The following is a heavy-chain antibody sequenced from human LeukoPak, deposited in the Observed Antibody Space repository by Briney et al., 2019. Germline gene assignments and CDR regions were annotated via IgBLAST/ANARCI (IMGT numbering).Heavy chain of an antibody. CDR1: GFTFSSYG. CDR3: AKDGVDSSGWYRWAYYYYGMDV. J-gene: IGHJ6*02. CDR2: ISYDGSNK. V-gene: IGHV3-30*18. D-gene: IGHD6-19*01. Sequence: GGSLRLSCAASGFTFSSYGMHWVRQAPGKGLEWVAVISYDGSNKYYADSVKGRFTISRDNSKNTLYLQMNSLRAEDTAVYYCAKDGVDSSGWYRWAYYYYGMDVWGQGTTVTVSS.